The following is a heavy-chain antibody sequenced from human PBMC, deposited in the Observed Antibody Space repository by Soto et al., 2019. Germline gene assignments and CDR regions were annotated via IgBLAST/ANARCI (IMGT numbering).Heavy chain of an antibody. CDR1: GFTVRSSY. V-gene: IGHV3-66*01. J-gene: IGHJ5*02. Sequence: EVQVVESGGGLVQPGGSLRLSCAASGFTVRSSYMSWVRQAPGKGLEWVSSMYSGGTTYYAGSVRGRFSISRDNSKNTLLLQMNSVRAEDTAVYYCAREMTAARGGSWGQGALVIVSS. D-gene: IGHD2-21*02. CDR2: MYSGGTT. CDR3: AREMTAARGGS.